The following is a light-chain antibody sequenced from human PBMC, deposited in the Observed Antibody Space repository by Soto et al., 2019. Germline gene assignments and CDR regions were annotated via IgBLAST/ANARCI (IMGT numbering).Light chain of an antibody. V-gene: IGKV1-5*01. CDR2: DAS. CDR1: QSISSW. CDR3: QQYNSYSYT. J-gene: IGKJ2*01. Sequence: DIQMTQSPSTLSASVGDRVTITCRASQSISSWLAWYQQKPGKAPKLLIYDASSVESGVPSRFSGSESGTEFTLTNSSLQPDDFATYYCQQYNSYSYTFGQGTKLEIK.